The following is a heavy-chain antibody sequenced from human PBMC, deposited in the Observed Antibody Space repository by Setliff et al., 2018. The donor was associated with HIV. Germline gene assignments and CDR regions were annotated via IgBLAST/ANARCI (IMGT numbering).Heavy chain of an antibody. V-gene: IGHV4-59*01. J-gene: IGHJ6*03. CDR3: ARSPPTTFWSGYTYYYYMDV. Sequence: SETLSLTCTVSGGSISSYYWSWIRQPPGKGLEWIGYIYYSGSTNYNPSLKSRVTISVDTSKNQFFLKLNSVTAADTAVYYCARSPPTTFWSGYTYYYYMDVWGKGTTVTVSS. CDR2: IYYSGST. CDR1: GGSISSYY. D-gene: IGHD3-3*01.